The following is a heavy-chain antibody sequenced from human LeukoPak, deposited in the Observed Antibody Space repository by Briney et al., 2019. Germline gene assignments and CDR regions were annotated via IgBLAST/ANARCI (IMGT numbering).Heavy chain of an antibody. CDR2: ISYDGSNK. Sequence: GGSLRLSCAASGLTFSSYAMNWVRQAPGKGLEWVALISYDGSNKYYADSVKGRFTISRDNPKNTVHLQMNSLRAEDTAVYYCARDEQLAFQDWGQGTLVTVSS. D-gene: IGHD6-13*01. J-gene: IGHJ4*02. CDR1: GLTFSSYA. CDR3: ARDEQLAFQD. V-gene: IGHV3-30-3*01.